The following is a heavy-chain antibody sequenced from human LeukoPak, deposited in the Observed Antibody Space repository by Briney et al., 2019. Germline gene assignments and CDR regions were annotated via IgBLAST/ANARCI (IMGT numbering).Heavy chain of an antibody. D-gene: IGHD3-22*01. CDR1: GYTFTSYY. CDR3: ARTAVKTYYYDSSGRTNDAFDI. Sequence: GASVKVSCKASGYTFTSYYMHWVRQAPGQGLEWMGIINPSGGSTSYAQKFQGRVTMTRDTSTSTVYMELSSPRSEDTAVYYCARTAVKTYYYDSSGRTNDAFDIWGQGTMVTVSS. J-gene: IGHJ3*02. V-gene: IGHV1-46*01. CDR2: INPSGGST.